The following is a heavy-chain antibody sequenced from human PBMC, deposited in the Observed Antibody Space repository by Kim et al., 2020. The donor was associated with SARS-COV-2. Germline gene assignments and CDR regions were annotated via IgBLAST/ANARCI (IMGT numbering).Heavy chain of an antibody. J-gene: IGHJ4*02. CDR2: INRDGSGQ. V-gene: IGHV3-7*01. CDR3: TTKNY. CDR1: GFTFSSSR. Sequence: GGSLRLSCSASGFTFSSSRMTWVRQAPGKGLERVGNINRDGSGQNYVGSLRGRFTILRDNTRNSLYLHMESLRAEDTAVYYCTTKNYWGQGTLV.